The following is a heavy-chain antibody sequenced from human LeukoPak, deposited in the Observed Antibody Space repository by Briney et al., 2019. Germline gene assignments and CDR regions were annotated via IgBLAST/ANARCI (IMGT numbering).Heavy chain of an antibody. CDR1: GFNFNSYG. CDR2: ISYDGSNK. CDR3: VKDIRWNFDY. Sequence: HAGGSLRLSCAASGFNFNSYGMLWVRQAPGKGLEWVAFISYDGSNKYYADSVKGRFTISRDTSNNTLYLQMSSLRAEDTAVYYCVKDIRWNFDYWGQGTLLTVSS. J-gene: IGHJ4*02. V-gene: IGHV3-30*02. D-gene: IGHD4-23*01.